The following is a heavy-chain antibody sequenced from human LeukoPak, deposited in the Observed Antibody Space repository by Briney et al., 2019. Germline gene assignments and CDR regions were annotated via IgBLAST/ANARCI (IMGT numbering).Heavy chain of an antibody. V-gene: IGHV1-2*02. CDR2: INPNSGGT. CDR3: ARDVRDIVATTRGFDY. CDR1: GYTFTGYY. Sequence: EASVKVSCKASGYTFTGYYMHWVRQAPGQGLEWMGWINPNSGGTNYAQKFQGRVTMTRDTSISTAYMELSSLRSEDTAVYYCARDVRDIVATTRGFDYWGQGTLVTVSS. D-gene: IGHD5-12*01. J-gene: IGHJ4*02.